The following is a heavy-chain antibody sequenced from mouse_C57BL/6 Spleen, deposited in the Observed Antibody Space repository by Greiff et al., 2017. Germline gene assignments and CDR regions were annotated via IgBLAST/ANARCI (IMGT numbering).Heavy chain of an antibody. V-gene: IGHV6-3*01. CDR1: GFTFSNYW. CDR2: IRLKSDNYAT. D-gene: IGHD2-4*01. Sequence: EVKLEESGGGLVQPGGSMKLSCVASGFTFSNYWMNWVRQSPEKGLEWVAQIRLKSDNYATNYAESVRGRFTISRDDSKSSVYLQMINLRAEDTGIYYCTGDDSDYYAMDYWGQGTSVTVSS. CDR3: TGDDSDYYAMDY. J-gene: IGHJ4*01.